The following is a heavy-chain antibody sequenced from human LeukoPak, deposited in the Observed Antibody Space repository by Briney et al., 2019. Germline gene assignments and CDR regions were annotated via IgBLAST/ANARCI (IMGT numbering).Heavy chain of an antibody. CDR2: MNPNSGNT. J-gene: IGHJ5*02. V-gene: IGHV1-8*01. CDR3: ARSAGYDFWSGSPYNWFDP. D-gene: IGHD3-3*01. Sequence: GVSVKVSCKASGYTFTSYDINWVRQATGQGLEWMGWMNPNSGNTGYAQKFQGRVTMTRNTSISTAYMELSSLRSEDTAVYYCARSAGYDFWSGSPYNWFDPWGQGTLVTVYS. CDR1: GYTFTSYD.